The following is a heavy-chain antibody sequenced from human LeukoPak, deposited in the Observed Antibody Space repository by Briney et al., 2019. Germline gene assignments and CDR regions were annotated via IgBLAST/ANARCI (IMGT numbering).Heavy chain of an antibody. CDR2: IYPGDSDT. V-gene: IGHV5-51*01. CDR1: GYSFTSYW. CDR3: ARALYYYDSSGYSYGMDV. J-gene: IGHJ6*02. Sequence: GESLKISFKGSGYSFTSYWIGWVRQMPGKGLEWMGIIYPGDSDTRYSPSFQGQVTISADKSISTAYLQWSSLKASDTAMYYCARALYYYDSSGYSYGMDVWGQGTTVTVSS. D-gene: IGHD3-22*01.